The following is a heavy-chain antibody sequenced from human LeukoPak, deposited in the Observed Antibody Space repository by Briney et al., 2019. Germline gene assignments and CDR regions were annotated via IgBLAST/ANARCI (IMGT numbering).Heavy chain of an antibody. Sequence: PSETLSLTCSVSGVSISGHYWGWIRQPPGKGLEWIGNIYSSGNTNYNPSLKSRVTISVDTSKNQFSLKLSSVTAADTAVYYCARLRFLEWLFPWFDPWGQGTLVTVSS. CDR2: IYSSGNT. D-gene: IGHD3-3*01. J-gene: IGHJ5*02. CDR3: ARLRFLEWLFPWFDP. V-gene: IGHV4-59*08. CDR1: GVSISGHY.